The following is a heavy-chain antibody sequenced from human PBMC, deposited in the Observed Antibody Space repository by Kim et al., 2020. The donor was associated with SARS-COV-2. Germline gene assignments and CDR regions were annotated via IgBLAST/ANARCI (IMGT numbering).Heavy chain of an antibody. Sequence: GGSLRLSCAASGFTFSSYAMHWVRQAPGKGLEWVAVISYDGSNKYYADSVKGRFTISRDNSKNTLYLQMNSLRAEDTAVYYCARDTVDTASSHIDYWGQGTLVTVSS. V-gene: IGHV3-30*04. D-gene: IGHD5-18*01. CDR2: ISYDGSNK. J-gene: IGHJ4*02. CDR1: GFTFSSYA. CDR3: ARDTVDTASSHIDY.